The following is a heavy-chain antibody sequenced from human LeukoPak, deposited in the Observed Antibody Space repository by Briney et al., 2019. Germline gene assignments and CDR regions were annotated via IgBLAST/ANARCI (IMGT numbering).Heavy chain of an antibody. J-gene: IGHJ4*02. D-gene: IGHD3-10*01. Sequence: PGGSLRLSCVAAGFTFSDYGMHWVRQAPGKGLEWVAFIRNDGSKKYYVDSVKGRFTISRDDSKNTVYLQMYSLRPGDTAVYYCAKASGRSAYGLDYWGQGNLVTVFS. CDR3: AKASGRSAYGLDY. CDR2: IRNDGSKK. CDR1: GFTFSDYG. V-gene: IGHV3-30*02.